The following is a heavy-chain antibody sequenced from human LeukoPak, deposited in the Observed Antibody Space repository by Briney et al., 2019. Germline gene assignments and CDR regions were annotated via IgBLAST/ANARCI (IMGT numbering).Heavy chain of an antibody. J-gene: IGHJ4*02. D-gene: IGHD3-10*01. CDR2: IYYSGST. CDR3: ARARGSGSWSYDY. CDR1: GGSISSYY. Sequence: SETLSLTCTVSGGSISSYYWSWIRQPPEKGLEWIGYIYYSGSTNYNPSLKSRVTISVDTSKSQFSLKLSSVTAADTAVYYCARARGSGSWSYDYWGQGTLVTVSS. V-gene: IGHV4-59*01.